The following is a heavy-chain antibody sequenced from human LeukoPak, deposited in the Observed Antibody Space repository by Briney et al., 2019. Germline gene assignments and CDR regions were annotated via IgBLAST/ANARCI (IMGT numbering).Heavy chain of an antibody. Sequence: GGSLRLSCAASGFTFSSYAMSWVRQAPGEGLEWVSIISGSGGNTYYADSVKGRFTISRDNSKNTLYLQMNSLRAEDTAVYYCAKVKIGIVGATLHYFDYWGQGTLVTVSS. V-gene: IGHV3-23*01. CDR3: AKVKIGIVGATLHYFDY. CDR2: ISGSGGNT. CDR1: GFTFSSYA. J-gene: IGHJ4*02. D-gene: IGHD1-26*01.